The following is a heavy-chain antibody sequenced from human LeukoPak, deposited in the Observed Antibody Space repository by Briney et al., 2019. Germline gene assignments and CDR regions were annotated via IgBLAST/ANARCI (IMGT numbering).Heavy chain of an antibody. Sequence: GGSLRLSCAASGFAVSNKFMYWVRQAPGKGLEWVSVIRVGDVTHYADSVKGRFTTSRDSSKNTVYLQMESLRVEDTAVYYCAREDNGGATDDGFDVWGHGTVVTVSS. D-gene: IGHD3-16*01. CDR1: GFAVSNKF. CDR2: IRVGDVT. CDR3: AREDNGGATDDGFDV. V-gene: IGHV3-53*01. J-gene: IGHJ3*01.